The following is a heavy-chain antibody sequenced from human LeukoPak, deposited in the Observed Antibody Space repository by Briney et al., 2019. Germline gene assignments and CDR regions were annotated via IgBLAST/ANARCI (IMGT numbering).Heavy chain of an antibody. CDR1: GASITRRY. CDR3: ARVSGGSVARLRPYGFLGN. J-gene: IGHJ4*02. V-gene: IGHV4-59*11. CDR2: INYSGNT. D-gene: IGHD3-3*01. Sequence: PSETLSLTCTVSGASITRRYWSWIRQPPGKGLEWIGYINYSGNTNYNPSLKSRVTISVDTSKNQFSLKLSSVTAADTAVYYCARVSGGSVARLRPYGFLGNWGQGTLVTVSS.